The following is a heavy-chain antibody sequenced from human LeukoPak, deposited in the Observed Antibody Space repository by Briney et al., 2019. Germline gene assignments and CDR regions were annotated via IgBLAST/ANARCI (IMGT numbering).Heavy chain of an antibody. V-gene: IGHV1-69*05. D-gene: IGHD3-22*01. CDR3: ASAVRRSYYYDSSGYSSLDY. CDR1: GGTFSSYA. Sequence: SVKVSCKASGGTFSSYAISWVRQAPGQGLGWMGRIIPIFGTANYAQTFQGRVTITTDESTSAAYMELSSLRYEDTAEYNSASAVRRSYYYDSSGYSSLDYWGQGTLVTVSS. CDR2: IIPIFGTA. J-gene: IGHJ4*02.